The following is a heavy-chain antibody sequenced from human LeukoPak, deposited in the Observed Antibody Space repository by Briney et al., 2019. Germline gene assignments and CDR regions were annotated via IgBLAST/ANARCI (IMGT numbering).Heavy chain of an antibody. CDR1: GFTLRSYV. CDR3: AKESSSSSYDY. Sequence: GGSLRLSCVASGFTLRSYVMSWVRQAPGKGLEWVSAISGSGGSTYYADSVKGRFTISRDNSKNTLYLQMNSLRAEDTAVYYCAKESSSSSYDYWGQGTLVTVSS. J-gene: IGHJ4*02. D-gene: IGHD6-6*01. V-gene: IGHV3-23*01. CDR2: ISGSGGST.